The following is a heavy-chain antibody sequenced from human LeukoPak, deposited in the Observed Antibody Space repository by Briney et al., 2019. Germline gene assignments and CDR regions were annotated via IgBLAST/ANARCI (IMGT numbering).Heavy chain of an antibody. CDR2: INSDGSGT. D-gene: IGHD2-21*02. Sequence: PGGSLRLSCVASGFTFSTYWMHWVRQAPGKGLVWVSRINSDGSGTSYADSVKGRFTVSRDNDKNTLYLQMNSLRAEDTAVYYCARDTPPAYCGGDCYYTFDIWGQGTMVTVSS. CDR1: GFTFSTYW. J-gene: IGHJ3*02. CDR3: ARDTPPAYCGGDCYYTFDI. V-gene: IGHV3-74*01.